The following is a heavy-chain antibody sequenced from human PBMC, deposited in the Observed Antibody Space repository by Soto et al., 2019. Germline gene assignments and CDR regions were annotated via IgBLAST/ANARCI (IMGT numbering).Heavy chain of an antibody. J-gene: IGHJ4*02. CDR1: GFTFSSYS. D-gene: IGHD6-13*01. Sequence: EVQLVESGGGLVKPGGSLRLSCAASGFTFSSYSMKWVRQAPGKGLEWISSISSSSSYIYYADSVKGRFTISRDNAXNSLYLQMNSLRAEDTAVYYCARDLGYSSSWYVDYWGQGTLVTVSS. V-gene: IGHV3-21*01. CDR3: ARDLGYSSSWYVDY. CDR2: ISSSSSYI.